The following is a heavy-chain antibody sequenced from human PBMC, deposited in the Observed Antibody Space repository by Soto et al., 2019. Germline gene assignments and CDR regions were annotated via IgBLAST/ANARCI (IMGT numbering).Heavy chain of an antibody. CDR1: GVTIIGHG. V-gene: IGHV4-59*11. CDR3: ARADYYDSSGYSQWFDP. CDR2: IYHSGST. J-gene: IGHJ5*02. Sequence: SVTLSLTRGVFGVTIIGHGLILIRKTPGKGLEWIGYIYHSGSTNYTPSLQSRVTISVDTPKNQFSLKLSSVTAADTAVYYCARADYYDSSGYSQWFDPCGQGTLVTVSS. D-gene: IGHD3-22*01.